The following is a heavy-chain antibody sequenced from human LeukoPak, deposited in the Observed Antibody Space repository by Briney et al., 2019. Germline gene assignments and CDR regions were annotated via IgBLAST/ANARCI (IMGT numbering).Heavy chain of an antibody. V-gene: IGHV3-48*01. CDR3: GRKECSGGSWYNYYYYYMDV. D-gene: IGHD2-15*01. J-gene: IGHJ6*03. Sequence: GGSLRLSCAVSGFTLSTYSMEWARQAPGKGLEWVSYISSSSGTIYYADSVKGRFTISRDNARNSLYLHMNSLRAEDTAVYYCGRKECSGGSWYNYYYYYMDVWGKGTTVTVSS. CDR1: GFTLSTYS. CDR2: ISSSSGTI.